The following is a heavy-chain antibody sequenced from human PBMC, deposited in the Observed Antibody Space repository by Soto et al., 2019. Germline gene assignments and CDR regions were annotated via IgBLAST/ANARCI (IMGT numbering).Heavy chain of an antibody. V-gene: IGHV4-39*01. CDR3: ARGRDGYNLGY. CDR1: GGSISSSSYY. Sequence: PSETLSLTCTVSGGSISSSSYYWGWIRQPPGKGLEWIGSIYYSGSTYYNPSLKSRVTISVDTSKNQFSLKLSSVPAADTAVYYCARGRDGYNLGYWGQGTLVTVSS. D-gene: IGHD5-12*01. CDR2: IYYSGST. J-gene: IGHJ4*02.